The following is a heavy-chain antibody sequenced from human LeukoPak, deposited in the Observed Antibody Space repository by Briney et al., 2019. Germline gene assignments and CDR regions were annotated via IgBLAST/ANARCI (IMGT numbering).Heavy chain of an antibody. V-gene: IGHV3-21*01. CDR2: ISSSSSYI. CDR3: ARGGFYAPPLY. Sequence: PGGSLRLSCAASGFTFSSYSMNWVRQAPGKGLEWVSSISSSSSYIYYAGSVKGRFTISRDNAKNSLYLQMNSLRAEDTAVYYCARGGFYAPPLYWGQGTLVTVSS. D-gene: IGHD1-26*01. J-gene: IGHJ4*02. CDR1: GFTFSSYS.